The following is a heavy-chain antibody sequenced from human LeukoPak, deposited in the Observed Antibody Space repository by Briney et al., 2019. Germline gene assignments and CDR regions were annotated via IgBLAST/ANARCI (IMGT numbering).Heavy chain of an antibody. V-gene: IGHV1-8*03. Sequence: ASVKVSCKASGYTFTSYDINWVRQATGQGLEWMGWMNPNSGNTGYAQKFQGRVTITRNNSISTAYMELSSLRSEDTAVYYCARGRRSSGWYDFDYWGQGTLVTVSS. CDR3: ARGRRSSGWYDFDY. CDR1: GYTFTSYD. D-gene: IGHD6-19*01. J-gene: IGHJ4*02. CDR2: MNPNSGNT.